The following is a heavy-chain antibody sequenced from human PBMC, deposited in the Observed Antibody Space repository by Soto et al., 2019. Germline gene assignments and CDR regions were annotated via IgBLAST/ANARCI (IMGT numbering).Heavy chain of an antibody. CDR2: IYYSGSR. V-gene: IGHV4-31*03. CDR3: AKESGGDDSSTRYGLDV. Sequence: KPSETLSLTCSVSGGSINTVGYYWTWIRQQPGKGLDWIGYIYYSGSRDYHPSLKRRVSMSADVLKNQLSPNLTSVTAADPAVYYCAKESGGDDSSTRYGLDVWGQGTTVTVSS. D-gene: IGHD5-12*01. CDR1: GGSINTVGYY. J-gene: IGHJ6*02.